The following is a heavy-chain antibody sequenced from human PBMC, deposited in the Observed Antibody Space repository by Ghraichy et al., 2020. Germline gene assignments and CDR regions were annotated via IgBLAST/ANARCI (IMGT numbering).Heavy chain of an antibody. CDR1: GGTFSSYA. CDR2: IIPIFGTA. CDR3: ARAMVPQRGYSYYYYYGMDV. V-gene: IGHV1-69*13. D-gene: IGHD2-15*01. Sequence: SVKVSCKASGGTFSSYAISWVRQAPGQGLEWMGGIIPIFGTANYAQKFQGRVTITADESTSTAYMELSSLRSEDTAVYYCARAMVPQRGYSYYYYYGMDVWGQGTTVTVSS. J-gene: IGHJ6*02.